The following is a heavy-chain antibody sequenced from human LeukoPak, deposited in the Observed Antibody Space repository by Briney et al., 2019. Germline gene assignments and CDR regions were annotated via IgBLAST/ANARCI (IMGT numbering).Heavy chain of an antibody. V-gene: IGHV1-69*13. D-gene: IGHD2-2*01. J-gene: IGHJ4*02. CDR1: GGTFSSYA. Sequence: SVKVSCTASGGTFSSYAISWVRQAPGQGLEWMGGIIPIFGTANYAQKFQGRVTITADESTSTAYMELSSLRSEDTAVYYCARVGRGYCSSTSCYYEYYFDYWGQGTLVTVSS. CDR2: IIPIFGTA. CDR3: ARVGRGYCSSTSCYYEYYFDY.